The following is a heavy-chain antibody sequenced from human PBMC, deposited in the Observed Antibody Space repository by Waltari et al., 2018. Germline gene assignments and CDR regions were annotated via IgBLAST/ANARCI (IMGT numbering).Heavy chain of an antibody. V-gene: IGHV3-21*02. J-gene: IGHJ6*02. CDR3: ARGEQESSFSKYYNGMDV. CDR1: GFTSLRYS. D-gene: IGHD1-26*01. CDR2: IGSVWRYM. Sequence: EVQLVESGGGLVRPGGSLRTSCAASGFTSLRYSMNWVRPAPGGGLGWVGSIGSVWRYMFYADSGRGRFTVSRGNSILYLQMNGLRVEDTAVYYCARGEQESSFSKYYNGMDVWGQGTMVTVSS.